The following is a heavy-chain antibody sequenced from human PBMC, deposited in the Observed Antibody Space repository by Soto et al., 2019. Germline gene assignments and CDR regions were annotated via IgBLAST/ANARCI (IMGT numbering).Heavy chain of an antibody. CDR2: MYYSGST. CDR1: GGSISGHY. CDR3: ARGPYYDLIWNYYYMDV. Sequence: QVQLQESGPGLVKPSETLSLSCSVSGGSISGHYWSWVRQTPGKGLEWIGYMYYSGSTNYNPSLKSPVPISVDTSKNHFSLRLTSLTAADTAVYYCARGPYYDLIWNYYYMDVWGKGTTVTVSS. D-gene: IGHD3-16*01. V-gene: IGHV4-59*08. J-gene: IGHJ6*03.